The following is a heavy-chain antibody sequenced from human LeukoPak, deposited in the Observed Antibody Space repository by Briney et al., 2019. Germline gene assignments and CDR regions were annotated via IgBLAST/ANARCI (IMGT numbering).Heavy chain of an antibody. J-gene: IGHJ4*02. CDR3: ARLGWLRPYYFDY. CDR1: GGSISSYY. CDR2: IYYSGST. Sequence: SETLSLTCTVSGGSISSYYWSWIRQPPGKGLEWIGYIYYSGSTNYNTSLKSRVTISVDTSKNQFSLKLSSVTAADTAVYYCARLGWLRPYYFDYWGQGTLVTVSS. V-gene: IGHV4-59*01. D-gene: IGHD5-12*01.